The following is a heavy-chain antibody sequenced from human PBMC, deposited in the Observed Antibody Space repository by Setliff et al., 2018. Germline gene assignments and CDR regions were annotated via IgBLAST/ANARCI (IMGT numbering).Heavy chain of an antibody. CDR3: ARGKDYSDGSGYPIFQH. V-gene: IGHV3-11*04. D-gene: IGHD3-22*01. CDR1: GASFSGTY. CDR2: ISSSGYTI. J-gene: IGHJ1*01. Sequence: LSLTCAVYGASFSGTYCSWIRQAPGKGLEWISYISSSGYTIYYANSVKGRFSISRDDALNSLFLEMNSLRVDDTAIYYCARGKDYSDGSGYPIFQHWGQGTPVTVSS.